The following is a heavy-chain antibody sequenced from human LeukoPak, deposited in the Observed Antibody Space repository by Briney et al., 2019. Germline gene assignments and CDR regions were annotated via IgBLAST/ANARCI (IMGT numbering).Heavy chain of an antibody. CDR2: FYNSGRS. Sequence: SETLSLTCTVSDDSISDYYRGWIRQPPGKGLEWIGYFYNSGRSTYNPSLKSRVTISADTSKNHYSLKLNSVTTADTAVYYCTRGAGWLIDYWGQGILVTVSS. CDR1: DDSISDYY. D-gene: IGHD3-16*01. V-gene: IGHV4-59*01. CDR3: TRGAGWLIDY. J-gene: IGHJ4*02.